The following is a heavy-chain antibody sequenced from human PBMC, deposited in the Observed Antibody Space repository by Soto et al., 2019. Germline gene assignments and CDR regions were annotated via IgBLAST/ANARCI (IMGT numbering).Heavy chain of an antibody. V-gene: IGHV3-49*03. CDR2: IRSKAYGGTT. Sequence: LRLSCTASGFTFGDYAMSWFRQAPGKGLEWVGFIRSKAYGGTTEYAASVKGRFTISRDDSKSIAYPQMNSLKTEDTAVYYCTRGPYCSGGSCYSPFLYYYYGMDVWGQGTTVTVSS. CDR3: TRGPYCSGGSCYSPFLYYYYGMDV. CDR1: GFTFGDYA. D-gene: IGHD2-15*01. J-gene: IGHJ6*02.